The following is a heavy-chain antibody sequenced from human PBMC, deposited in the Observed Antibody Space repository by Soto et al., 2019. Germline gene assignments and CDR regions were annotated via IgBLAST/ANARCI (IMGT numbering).Heavy chain of an antibody. Sequence: EVQLLESGGGLVQPGGSLRLSCAASGFTFSSYAMSWVRQAPGKGLEWVSAISGSGGSTYYADSVKGRFTISRDNSKNTLYLQMNSLRAEDTAVYYCAKDHRLHLGELSSIDYWGQGTLVTVSS. CDR3: AKDHRLHLGELSSIDY. CDR1: GFTFSSYA. D-gene: IGHD3-16*02. V-gene: IGHV3-23*01. CDR2: ISGSGGST. J-gene: IGHJ4*02.